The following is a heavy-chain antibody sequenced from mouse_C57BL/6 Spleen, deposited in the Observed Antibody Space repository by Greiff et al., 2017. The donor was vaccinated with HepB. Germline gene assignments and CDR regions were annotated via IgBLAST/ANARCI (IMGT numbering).Heavy chain of an antibody. V-gene: IGHV5-16*01. J-gene: IGHJ1*03. CDR2: INYDGSST. Sequence: DVKLVESEGGLVQPGSSMKLSCTASGFTFSDYYMAWVRQVPEKGLEWVANINYDGSSTYYLDSLKSRFIISRDNAKNILYLQMSSLKSEDTATYYCARNSTDWYFDVWGTWTTVTVSS. CDR1: GFTFSDYY. D-gene: IGHD2-5*01. CDR3: ARNSTDWYFDV.